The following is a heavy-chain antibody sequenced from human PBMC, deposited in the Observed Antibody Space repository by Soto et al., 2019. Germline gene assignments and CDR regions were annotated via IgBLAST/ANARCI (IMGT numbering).Heavy chain of an antibody. D-gene: IGHD2-2*02. CDR3: ARDDAPHCSSTSCYRPLTYYYYYMDV. CDR1: GFTFSSYG. J-gene: IGHJ6*03. CDR2: IWYDGSNK. V-gene: IGHV3-33*01. Sequence: GGSLRLSCAASGFTFSSYGMHWVRQAPGKGLEWVAVIWYDGSNKYYADSVKGRFTISRDNSKNTLYLQMNSLRAEDTAVYYCARDDAPHCSSTSCYRPLTYYYYYMDVWGKGTTVTVSS.